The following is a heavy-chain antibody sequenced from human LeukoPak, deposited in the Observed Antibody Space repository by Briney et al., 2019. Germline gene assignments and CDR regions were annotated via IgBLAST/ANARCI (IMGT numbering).Heavy chain of an antibody. CDR3: ARELNDYVWGSYRSDTALDY. CDR2: ISYDGSNK. V-gene: IGHV3-30*01. CDR1: GLTFSSYA. J-gene: IGHJ4*02. Sequence: GGSLRLSCAASGLTFSSYAMHWVRQAPGKGLEWVAVISYDGSNKYYADSVKGRFTISRDNSKNTLYLQMNSLRAEDTAVYYCARELNDYVWGSYRSDTALDYWGQGTLVTVSS. D-gene: IGHD3-16*02.